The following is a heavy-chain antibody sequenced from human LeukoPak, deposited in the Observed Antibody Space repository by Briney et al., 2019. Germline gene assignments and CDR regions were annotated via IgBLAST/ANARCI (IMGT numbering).Heavy chain of an antibody. CDR3: AKTFCSSTNCYPSSFDS. D-gene: IGHD2-2*01. Sequence: GGSLTLSCVASGFIFSNDAMSWVRQSPAKGLEWVSSISGSGQNKHYADSVKGRFTISRDNSKNTVNLQLNNLRVEETGTYYCAKTFCSSTNCYPSSFDSWGQGSLVTVSS. CDR1: GFIFSNDA. J-gene: IGHJ5*01. V-gene: IGHV3-23*01. CDR2: ISGSGQNK.